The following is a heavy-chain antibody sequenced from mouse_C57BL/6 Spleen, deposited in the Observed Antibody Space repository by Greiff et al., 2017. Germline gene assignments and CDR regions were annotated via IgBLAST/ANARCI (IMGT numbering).Heavy chain of an antibody. CDR1: GYTFTDYY. CDR3: AKGNYYARDY. D-gene: IGHD2-1*01. V-gene: IGHV1-26*01. J-gene: IGHJ4*01. Sequence: VQLQQSGPELVKPGASVKISCKASGYTFTDYYMNWVKQSHGKSLEWIGDINPNNGGTSYNQKFKGKATLTVDKSSSTAYMELRSLPSEDSAVYYCAKGNYYARDYWGQGTSVTVSS. CDR2: INPNNGGT.